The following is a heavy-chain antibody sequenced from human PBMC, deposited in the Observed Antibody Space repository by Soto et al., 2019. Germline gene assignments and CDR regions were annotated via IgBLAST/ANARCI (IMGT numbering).Heavy chain of an antibody. CDR1: GFTFSSYG. J-gene: IGHJ4*02. CDR3: AREADSSGYCLDY. Sequence: QVQLVESGGGVVQPGRSLRLSCAASGFTFSSYGMHWVRQAPGKGLEWVAVIWYDGSNKYYADSVKGRFTISRDNSKNTLYLQMNSLRAEDTAVYYCAREADSSGYCLDYWGQGTLVTVSS. CDR2: IWYDGSNK. D-gene: IGHD3-22*01. V-gene: IGHV3-33*01.